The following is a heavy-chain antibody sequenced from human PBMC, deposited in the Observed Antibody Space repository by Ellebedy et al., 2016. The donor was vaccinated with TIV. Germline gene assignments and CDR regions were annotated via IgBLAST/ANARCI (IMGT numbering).Heavy chain of an antibody. Sequence: SETLSLTXAVYGGSFSGYYWSWIRQPPGKGLQWIGYIYHSGSTYYNPSLKSRVTISVDRSKNQFSLKLSSVTAADTAVYYCARDVRDSSGYYDYWGQGTLVTVSS. CDR2: IYHSGST. CDR1: GGSFSGYY. D-gene: IGHD3-22*01. J-gene: IGHJ4*02. V-gene: IGHV4-34*01. CDR3: ARDVRDSSGYYDY.